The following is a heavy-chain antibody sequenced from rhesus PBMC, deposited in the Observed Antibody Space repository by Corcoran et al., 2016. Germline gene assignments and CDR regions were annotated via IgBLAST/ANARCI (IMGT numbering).Heavy chain of an antibody. CDR2: VDPEDGEA. CDR1: GYPFTHHY. V-gene: IGHV1-111*02. Sequence: VQLVQSGAEVTKPGASVPISCQASGYPFTHHYLYWVRQAPGKGLEGRGRVDPEDGEADYAQKCQDRVTITADMSTDTAYMELSSLRSEDTAVYYCARGPSDYWGQGVLVTVSS. CDR3: ARGPSDY. J-gene: IGHJ4*01.